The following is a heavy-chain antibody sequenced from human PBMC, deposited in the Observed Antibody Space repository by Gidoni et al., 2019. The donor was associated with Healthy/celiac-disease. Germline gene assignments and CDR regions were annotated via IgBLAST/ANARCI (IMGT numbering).Heavy chain of an antibody. CDR2: ISYDGSNK. Sequence: QVQLVESGGGVVQPGRSLRLSCAASGLPFSSYGMHWVRQAPGKGLEWVAVISYDGSNKYYADSVKGRFTISRDNSKNTLYLQMNSLRAEDTAVYYCAKDFSGNYSLNYWGQGTLVTVSS. D-gene: IGHD1-26*01. CDR3: AKDFSGNYSLNY. CDR1: GLPFSSYG. V-gene: IGHV3-30*18. J-gene: IGHJ4*02.